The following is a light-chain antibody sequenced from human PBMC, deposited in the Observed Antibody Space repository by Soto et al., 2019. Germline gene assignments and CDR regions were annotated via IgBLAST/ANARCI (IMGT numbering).Light chain of an antibody. CDR3: QQYGSSPLT. Sequence: EIVLAQSPGSVSLSAGERATLSCRGSQSVSSDYLAWYQQKPGQTPKVLIYRASSRATGIPDRFSGSGSGTDFTLTISRREPEDFAVYYCQQYGSSPLTFGGGTKVDI. CDR2: RAS. J-gene: IGKJ4*01. CDR1: QSVSSDY. V-gene: IGKV3-20*01.